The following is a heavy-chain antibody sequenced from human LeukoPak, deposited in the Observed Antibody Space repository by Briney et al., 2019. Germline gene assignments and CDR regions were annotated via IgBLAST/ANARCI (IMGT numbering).Heavy chain of an antibody. V-gene: IGHV3-21*01. D-gene: IGHD2-8*01. CDR2: ISSSSSYI. Sequence: PGRSLRLSCAASGYTFSSYSMNWVRQAPGKGLEGVSSISSSSSYIYYADSVKGRFTISRDNAKNSLYLQMNSLRAEDTAVYYCARDNADENGLGYWGQGTPVTVSS. J-gene: IGHJ4*02. CDR3: ARDNADENGLGY. CDR1: GYTFSSYS.